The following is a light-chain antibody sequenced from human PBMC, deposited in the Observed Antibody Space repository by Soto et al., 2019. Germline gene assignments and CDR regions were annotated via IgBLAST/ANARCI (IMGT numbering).Light chain of an antibody. CDR3: QQYNNWLWT. Sequence: EIVMTQSPATLSVSPGERATLSCRASQSVNSNLVWYQQKSGQAPRLLIYGASTRATGIPGRFSGSGYGTEFTLTISSLQSEDFAVYYCQQYNNWLWTFGQGTKVEIK. CDR2: GAS. CDR1: QSVNSN. V-gene: IGKV3-15*01. J-gene: IGKJ1*01.